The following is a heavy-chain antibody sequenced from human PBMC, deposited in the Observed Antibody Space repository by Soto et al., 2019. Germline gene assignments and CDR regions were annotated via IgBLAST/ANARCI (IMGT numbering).Heavy chain of an antibody. CDR2: INPSGGST. V-gene: IGHV1-46*01. J-gene: IGHJ4*02. CDR3: ARDMYYDFWSGLFDY. Sequence: ASVKVSCKAAGYTFTNYYIHWVRQAPGQGLEWMGVINPSGGSTTYAQKFQGRVTITRDTSASTAYMELSSLRSEDTAVYYCARDMYYDFWSGLFDYWGQGTLVTVSS. CDR1: GYTFTNYY. D-gene: IGHD3-3*01.